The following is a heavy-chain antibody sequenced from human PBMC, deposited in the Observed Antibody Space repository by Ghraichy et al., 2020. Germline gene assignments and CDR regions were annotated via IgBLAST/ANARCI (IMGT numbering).Heavy chain of an antibody. J-gene: IGHJ6*02. Sequence: SQTLSLTCTVSGGSISSYYWSWIRQPPGKGLEWIGYIYTSGSTNYNPSLKSRVTISVDTSKNQFSLKLSSVTAADTAVYYCARHGWADYYYYGMDVWGQGTTVTVSS. D-gene: IGHD1-26*01. CDR2: IYTSGST. V-gene: IGHV4-4*09. CDR1: GGSISSYY. CDR3: ARHGWADYYYYGMDV.